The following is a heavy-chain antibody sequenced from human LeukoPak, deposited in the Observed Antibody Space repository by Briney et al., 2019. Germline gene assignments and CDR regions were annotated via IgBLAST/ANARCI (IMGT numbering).Heavy chain of an antibody. J-gene: IGHJ4*02. Sequence: GGSLRLSCAASGFTVSSNYMSWVRQAPGKGLEWVSVIYSGGSTYYADSVKGRFTISRDNSKNTLYLQMNSLRAEDTAVYYCARDQFRGVIQTKLDYWGQGTLVTVSS. D-gene: IGHD3-10*01. V-gene: IGHV3-66*01. CDR3: ARDQFRGVIQTKLDY. CDR2: IYSGGST. CDR1: GFTVSSNY.